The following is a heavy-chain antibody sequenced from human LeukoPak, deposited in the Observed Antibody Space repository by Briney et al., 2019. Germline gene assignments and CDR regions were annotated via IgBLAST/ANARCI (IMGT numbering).Heavy chain of an antibody. CDR1: GFTFNNYA. CDR2: ISGGGETT. V-gene: IGHV3-23*01. D-gene: IGHD4-17*01. J-gene: IGHJ4*02. Sequence: GGSLRLSCAASGFTFNNYAMNWVRQAPGKALEWVSSISGGGETTYYADSAKGRFTISRDNSQNTLYLQMNSLRAEDTAVYYCARDYADYVGYFFFDYWGQGTLVTVSS. CDR3: ARDYADYVGYFFFDY.